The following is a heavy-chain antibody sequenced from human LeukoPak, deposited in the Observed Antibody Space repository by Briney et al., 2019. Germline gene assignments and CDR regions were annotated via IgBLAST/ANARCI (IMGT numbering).Heavy chain of an antibody. Sequence: GGSLRLSCAASGFTFSDYYMSWLRQAPGKGLEWVSYISSSSSYTNYADSVKGRFTISRDNAKNSLYLQMNSLRAEDTAVYYCARDPAMVRGGNAFDIWGQGTMVTVSS. CDR1: GFTFSDYY. D-gene: IGHD3-10*01. V-gene: IGHV3-11*05. CDR3: ARDPAMVRGGNAFDI. J-gene: IGHJ3*02. CDR2: ISSSSSYT.